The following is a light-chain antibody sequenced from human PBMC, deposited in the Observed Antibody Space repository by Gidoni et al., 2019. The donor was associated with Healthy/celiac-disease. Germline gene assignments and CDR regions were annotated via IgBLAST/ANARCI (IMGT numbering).Light chain of an antibody. CDR2: EDN. V-gene: IGLV6-57*02. J-gene: IGLJ3*02. CDR3: QSYDSSNSWV. Sequence: NFMLTQPHSVSASPGKTVTLSCTGSSGSIASNYVQWYKQRPGSAPTTVIYEDNQRPSGVPDRFSGSIDSSSNSASLTISGLKTEDEADYYCQSYDSSNSWVFGGGTKLTVL. CDR1: SGSIASNY.